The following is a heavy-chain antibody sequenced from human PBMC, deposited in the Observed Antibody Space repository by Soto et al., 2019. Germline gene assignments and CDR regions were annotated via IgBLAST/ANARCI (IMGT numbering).Heavy chain of an antibody. CDR3: ARGNSYLPSYYYGMDV. J-gene: IGHJ6*02. CDR1: GGSISSGGYY. V-gene: IGHV4-31*03. Sequence: PSETLSLTCTVSGGSISSGGYYWSWIRQHPGKGLEWIGYIYYSGSTYYNPSLKSRVTISVDTSKNQFSLKLSSVTAADTAVYYCARGNSYLPSYYYGMDVWGQGTTVTVSS. D-gene: IGHD5-18*01. CDR2: IYYSGST.